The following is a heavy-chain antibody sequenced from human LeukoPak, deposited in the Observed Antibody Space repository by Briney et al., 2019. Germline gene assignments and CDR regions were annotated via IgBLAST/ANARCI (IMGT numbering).Heavy chain of an antibody. V-gene: IGHV1-18*01. Sequence: ASVKVSCKASGYTFTSYGISWVRQAPGQGLEWMGWISAYNGNTNYAQKFQGRVTITTDESTSTAYMELSSLRSEDTAVYYCATGTPARGYFDYWGQGTLVTVSS. J-gene: IGHJ4*02. D-gene: IGHD1-1*01. CDR2: ISAYNGNT. CDR1: GYTFTSYG. CDR3: ATGTPARGYFDY.